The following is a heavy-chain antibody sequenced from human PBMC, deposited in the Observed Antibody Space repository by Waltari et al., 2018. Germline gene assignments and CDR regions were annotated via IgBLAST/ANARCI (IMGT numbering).Heavy chain of an antibody. J-gene: IGHJ3*02. V-gene: IGHV4-34*01. Sequence: QVQLQQWGAGLLKPSETLSLTCAVYGGSFSGYYWSWIRQPPGKGLEWSGEIKHSGSTNYNPSLKSRVTISVDTSKNQFSLKLSSVTAADTAVYYCARRLAYEGGAFEIWGQGTMVTVSS. CDR2: IKHSGST. CDR3: ARRLAYEGGAFEI. D-gene: IGHD2-21*01. CDR1: GGSFSGYY.